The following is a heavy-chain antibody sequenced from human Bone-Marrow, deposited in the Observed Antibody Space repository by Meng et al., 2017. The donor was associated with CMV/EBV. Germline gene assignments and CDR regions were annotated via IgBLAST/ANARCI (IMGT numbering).Heavy chain of an antibody. CDR3: ARDHNSWSPYYFDY. Sequence: AASGFPVSSYDMHWVRQATGKGLECISAINTAGDPFYPGSVRGLFTISRENAKNSLYLQMNSLRAEDTAVYYCARDHNSWSPYYFDYWGQGTLVTVSS. D-gene: IGHD6-6*01. J-gene: IGHJ4*02. CDR2: INTAGDP. V-gene: IGHV3-13*05. CDR1: GFPVSSYD.